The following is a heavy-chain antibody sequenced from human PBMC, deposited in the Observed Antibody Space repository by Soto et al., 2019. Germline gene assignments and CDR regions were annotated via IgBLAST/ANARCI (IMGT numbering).Heavy chain of an antibody. CDR3: ARDTTMVRDVGYGMDV. J-gene: IGHJ6*02. V-gene: IGHV4-31*03. D-gene: IGHD3-10*01. CDR2: IYYSGNT. Sequence: PSETLSLTCTVSGGSITSDGYYWSWIRQHPGKGLEWIGYIYYSGNTYYNPSLKSRVTMSVDTSKSQFSLKLSSVTAADTAVYYCARDTTMVRDVGYGMDVWGQGTTVTVSS. CDR1: GGSITSDGYY.